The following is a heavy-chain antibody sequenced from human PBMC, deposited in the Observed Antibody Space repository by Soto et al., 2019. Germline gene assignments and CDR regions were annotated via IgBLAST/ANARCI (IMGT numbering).Heavy chain of an antibody. J-gene: IGHJ4*02. Sequence: ASVKVSRKPSGYTFASYTIHWVRQAPGQRREWMGCINSDNGQTRYSQDFQGRITISRDTSASTAYMQLSSLISEDTAVYFLARDPTAPAKYSELRSGYSPVFGYLDSWGQGPLVTVSS. CDR1: GYTFASYT. V-gene: IGHV1-3*01. CDR2: INSDNGQT. CDR3: ARDPTAPAKYSELRSGYSPVFGYLDS. D-gene: IGHD3-3*01.